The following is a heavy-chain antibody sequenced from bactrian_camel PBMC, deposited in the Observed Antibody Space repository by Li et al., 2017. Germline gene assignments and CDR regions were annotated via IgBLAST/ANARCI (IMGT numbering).Heavy chain of an antibody. Sequence: HVQLVESGGDTVQAGGSLKLTCAASGYFLPTCGMGFYRQTPGKGRELVAMDKGDGSITYGNSVKGRFTLSRDNAKHTVNLQMDNLMIEDTATYICAADCPPVVGWDREEYWGQGTQVTVS. D-gene: IGHD1*01. J-gene: IGHJ4*01. V-gene: IGHV3S56*01. CDR1: GYFLPTCG. CDR3: AADCPPVVGWDREEY. CDR2: DKGDGSI.